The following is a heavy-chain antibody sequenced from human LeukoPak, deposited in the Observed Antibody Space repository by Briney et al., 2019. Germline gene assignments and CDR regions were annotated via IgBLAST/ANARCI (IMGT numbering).Heavy chain of an antibody. CDR2: IYTSGST. V-gene: IGHV4-59*10. CDR1: GGSFSDYY. J-gene: IGHJ5*02. CDR3: ARVITMVRGVIPWFDP. D-gene: IGHD3-10*01. Sequence: SETLSLTCAVYGGSFSDYYWSWIRQPAGKGLEWIGRIYTSGSTNYNPSLKSRVTISVDTSKNQFSLKLSSVTAADTAVYYCARVITMVRGVIPWFDPWGQGTLVTVSS.